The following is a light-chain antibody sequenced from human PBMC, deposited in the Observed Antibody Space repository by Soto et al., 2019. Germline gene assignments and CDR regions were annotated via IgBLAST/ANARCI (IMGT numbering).Light chain of an antibody. Sequence: QSVLTQPPSVSGAPGQRVTISCTGGSSNIGAGYDVHWYQQLPGTAPKLLIYGNSNRPSGVPDRFSGSKSGTSASLAITGLQADDDADYYCKSYDNSLSGYLLFCGGTKLTVL. CDR3: KSYDNSLSGYLL. V-gene: IGLV1-40*01. CDR2: GNS. J-gene: IGLJ2*01. CDR1: SSNIGAGYD.